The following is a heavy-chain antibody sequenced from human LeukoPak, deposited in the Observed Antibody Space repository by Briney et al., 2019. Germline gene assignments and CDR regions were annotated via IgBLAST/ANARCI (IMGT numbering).Heavy chain of an antibody. V-gene: IGHV3-74*01. Sequence: GGSLRLSCAASGFTFSSYWMHWVRQAPGKGLEWVSRINSDGSSTSYADSVKGRFTISRDNAKNTLYLQMNSLRAEDTAVYYCARGVYYYDSSGYYLYYFDYWGQGTLVTVSS. CDR1: GFTFSSYW. J-gene: IGHJ4*02. D-gene: IGHD3-22*01. CDR2: INSDGSST. CDR3: ARGVYYYDSSGYYLYYFDY.